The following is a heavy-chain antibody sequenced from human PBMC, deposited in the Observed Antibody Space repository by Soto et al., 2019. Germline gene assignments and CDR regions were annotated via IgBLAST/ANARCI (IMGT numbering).Heavy chain of an antibody. CDR2: ISYDGGNT. CDR1: GFTFSSYG. CDR3: AKVMITFGGSRYGLDV. D-gene: IGHD3-16*01. V-gene: IGHV3-30*18. Sequence: QVQLVESGGGVVQPGRSLRLSCAASGFTFSSYGIHWVRQTPGKGLEWVAFISYDGGNTFYADSVKGRFTISRDNSKNXLFLQMNSLRAEDTAVYYCAKVMITFGGSRYGLDVWGQGTTVTVSS. J-gene: IGHJ6*02.